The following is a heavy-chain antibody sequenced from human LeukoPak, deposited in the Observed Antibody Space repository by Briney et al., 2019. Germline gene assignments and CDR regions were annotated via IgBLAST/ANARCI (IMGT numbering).Heavy chain of an antibody. CDR1: GFTFDDYV. CDR3: VREGLVRSLGY. D-gene: IGHD3-16*01. CDR2: ISWNGGSA. V-gene: IGHV3-20*04. J-gene: IGHJ4*02. Sequence: PGGSLRLSCAASGFTFDDYVMNWVRQVPGKGLEWVSDISWNGGSATYADSVKGRFTISRDNAKNSLYLQMNGLRVEDTALYFCVREGLVRSLGYWGQGTLVSVSS.